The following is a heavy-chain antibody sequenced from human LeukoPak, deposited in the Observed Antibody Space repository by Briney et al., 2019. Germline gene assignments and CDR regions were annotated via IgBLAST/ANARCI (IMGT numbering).Heavy chain of an antibody. Sequence: QSGGSLRLPCEASGFTFSRYWMHWVRQAPGKGLVWVSRIKSDGKTNYADSVKGRFTISRDNAKNTVSLQMDSLRAEDTGVYYCARAPSEVGGYYPEYFRHWGQGTLVTVSS. CDR2: IKSDGKT. CDR3: ARAPSEVGGYYPEYFRH. J-gene: IGHJ1*01. CDR1: GFTFSRYW. V-gene: IGHV3-74*01. D-gene: IGHD3-22*01.